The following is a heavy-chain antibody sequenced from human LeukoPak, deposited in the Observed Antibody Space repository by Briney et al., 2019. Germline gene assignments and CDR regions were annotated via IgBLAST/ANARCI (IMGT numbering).Heavy chain of an antibody. CDR1: GFTFSSYG. J-gene: IGHJ5*02. Sequence: PGGSLRLSCAASGFTFSSYGMHWVRQAPGKGLEWVAFIRYDGSNKYYADSVKGRFTISRDTSKNTLYLQMNSLRAEDTAVYYCARGPIAAASGPREAWGRGTLVTVSS. D-gene: IGHD6-13*01. CDR2: IRYDGSNK. V-gene: IGHV3-30*02. CDR3: ARGPIAAASGPREA.